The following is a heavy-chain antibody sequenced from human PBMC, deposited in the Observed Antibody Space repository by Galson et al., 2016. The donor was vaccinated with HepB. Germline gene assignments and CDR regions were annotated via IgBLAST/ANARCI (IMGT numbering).Heavy chain of an antibody. CDR1: GYTFTSFG. D-gene: IGHD2-2*02. CDR2: ISAYNGDT. CDR3: ARDLGSIPTTIFFDY. Sequence: SVKVSCKASGYTFTSFGISWVRQAPGQGLEWMGWISAYNGDTSCAQKFQGRVTMTTDISTSTAYMELRSLRSDDTAVYYCARDLGSIPTTIFFDYWGQGTLVTVSS. J-gene: IGHJ4*02. V-gene: IGHV1-18*01.